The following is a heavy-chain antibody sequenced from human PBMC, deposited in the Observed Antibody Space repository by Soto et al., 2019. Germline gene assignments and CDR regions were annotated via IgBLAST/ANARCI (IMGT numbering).Heavy chain of an antibody. CDR2: IHYSGST. V-gene: IGHV4-59*04. Sequence: PSETLSLTCTVSGGSISNYYWSWIRQPPGRGLEWIGHIHYSGSTYYDSSLKSRVTISVDTSKNQFSLKLSSVTAADTAVYYCASQHYYDSSGYYVVYWGQGTLVTVS. CDR3: ASQHYYDSSGYYVVY. D-gene: IGHD3-22*01. CDR1: GGSISNYY. J-gene: IGHJ4*02.